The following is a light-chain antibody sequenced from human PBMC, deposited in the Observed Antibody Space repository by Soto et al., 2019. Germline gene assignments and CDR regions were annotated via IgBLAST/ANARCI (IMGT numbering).Light chain of an antibody. J-gene: IGKJ1*01. CDR3: QQYCSSPWT. Sequence: EIVMTQSPGTLSLSPGERATLSCRASQSISSSYLAWYQQKIGQAPKLLIYGASSRATGIPARFSGSGSGTDFTLTISRLEPEDFAVYYCQQYCSSPWTFGQGTKVEIK. CDR2: GAS. V-gene: IGKV3-20*01. CDR1: QSISSSY.